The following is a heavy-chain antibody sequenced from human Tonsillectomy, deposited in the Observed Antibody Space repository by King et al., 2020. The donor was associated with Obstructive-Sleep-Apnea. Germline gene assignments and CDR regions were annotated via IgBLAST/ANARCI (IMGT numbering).Heavy chain of an antibody. Sequence: FTLKESGPALVKPTQTLTLTCTFSGFSLSTSGMCVSWIRQPPGKALEWLARIDWDDDKYYSTSLKTRLTISKDTSKNQVVLTMTNMDPVDTATYYCARISLAAAGTPCFDYWGQGTLVTVSS. D-gene: IGHD6-13*01. V-gene: IGHV2-70*15. CDR3: ARISLAAAGTPCFDY. CDR2: IDWDDDK. J-gene: IGHJ4*02. CDR1: GFSLSTSGMC.